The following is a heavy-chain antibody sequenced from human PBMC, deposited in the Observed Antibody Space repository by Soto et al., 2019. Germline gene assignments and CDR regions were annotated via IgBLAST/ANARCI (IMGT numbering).Heavy chain of an antibody. CDR2: ISSSSSYI. CDR1: GFTFSSYS. CDR3: ARVAGTIFGVVMPDY. Sequence: GGSLRLSCAASGFTFSSYSMNWVRKAPGKGLEWVSSISSSSSYIYYADSVKGRFTISRDNAKNSLYLQMNSLRAEDTAVYYCARVAGTIFGVVMPDYWGQGTLVTVSS. J-gene: IGHJ4*02. D-gene: IGHD3-3*01. V-gene: IGHV3-21*01.